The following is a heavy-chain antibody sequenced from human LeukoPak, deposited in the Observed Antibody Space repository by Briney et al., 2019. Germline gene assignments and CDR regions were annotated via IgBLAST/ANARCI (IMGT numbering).Heavy chain of an antibody. CDR2: IYYSGST. D-gene: IGHD6-13*01. CDR1: GGSTSSGDYY. J-gene: IGHJ4*02. CDR3: ASTYSSSWPPLDY. V-gene: IGHV4-30-4*01. Sequence: SETLSLTCTVSGGSTSSGDYYWSWIRQPPGKGLEWIGYIYYSGSTYYNPSLKSRVTISVDTSKNQFSLKLSSVTAADTAVYYCASTYSSSWPPLDYWGQGTLVTVSS.